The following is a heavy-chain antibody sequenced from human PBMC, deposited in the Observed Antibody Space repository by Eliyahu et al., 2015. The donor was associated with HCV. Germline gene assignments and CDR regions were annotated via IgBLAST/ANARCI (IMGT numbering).Heavy chain of an antibody. CDR1: GFTFRNHW. CDR3: GTISAAALDY. V-gene: IGHV3-7*03. Sequence: EVYLVDSGGGLVQPGGSLRLSCXASGFTFRNHWMNWVRQAPGKGLEWVANIKPDGSDQNYVDSVKGRFTISRDNTKNSVSLQMNSLRAEDTAVYYCGTISAAALDYWGRGILVIVSS. D-gene: IGHD6-13*01. CDR2: IKPDGSDQ. J-gene: IGHJ4*02.